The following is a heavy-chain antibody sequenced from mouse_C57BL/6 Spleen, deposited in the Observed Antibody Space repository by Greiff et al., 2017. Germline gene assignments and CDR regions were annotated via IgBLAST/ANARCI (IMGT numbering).Heavy chain of an antibody. V-gene: IGHV7-3*01. CDR2: IRNKANGYTT. Sequence: EVKLVESGGGLVQPGGSLSLSCAASGFTFTDYYMSWVRQPPGKALEWLGFIRNKANGYTTEYSASVKGRFTISRDNSQSILYLQMNALRAEDSATYYCARALYYYGSSSYYFDYWGKGTTLTVSS. J-gene: IGHJ2*01. D-gene: IGHD1-1*01. CDR3: ARALYYYGSSSYYFDY. CDR1: GFTFTDYY.